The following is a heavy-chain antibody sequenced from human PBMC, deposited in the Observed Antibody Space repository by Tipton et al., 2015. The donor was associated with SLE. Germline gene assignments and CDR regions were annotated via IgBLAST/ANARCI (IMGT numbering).Heavy chain of an antibody. CDR2: VYDIDFT. CDR3: VRDTKGPQRGFDL. Sequence: TLSLTCTVSGASVSTYYWNWVRQPPGKGLEWIGHVYDIDFTNYNPSLKSRVTMSVDTSKNQFSLSLRSLTAADTAVYYCVRDTKGPQRGFDLWGQGTLVTVSS. CDR1: GASVSTYY. J-gene: IGHJ5*02. V-gene: IGHV4-59*02.